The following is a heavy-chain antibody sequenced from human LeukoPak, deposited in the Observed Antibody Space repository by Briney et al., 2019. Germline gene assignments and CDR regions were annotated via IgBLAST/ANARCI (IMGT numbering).Heavy chain of an antibody. J-gene: IGHJ6*03. D-gene: IGHD3-10*01. CDR2: ISGYNGNS. CDR1: DYTFTDYS. CDR3: ARVREGFGELIGYYFYYMDV. Sequence: AASVKVSCKASDYTFTDYSISWVRQAPGQGLEWMGWISGYNGNSNYAQKFQGRVTMTTDTSTTTAYMELRSLRSDDTAVYYCARVREGFGELIGYYFYYMDVWGKGTTVTVSS. V-gene: IGHV1-18*01.